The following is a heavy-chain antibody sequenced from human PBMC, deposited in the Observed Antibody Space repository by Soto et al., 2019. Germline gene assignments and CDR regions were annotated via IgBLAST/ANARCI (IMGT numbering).Heavy chain of an antibody. D-gene: IGHD6-6*01. J-gene: IGHJ6*03. Sequence: PVGSLRLSCAASGFTFSDYYMSWIRQAPGKGLEWVSCISHSSNTIYYADSVKGRFTISRDNAKNSLYLQMNSLRAEDTALYYCAKDIEGAARPYYMDVWGKGTTVTVSS. CDR3: AKDIEGAARPYYMDV. CDR2: ISHSSNTI. V-gene: IGHV3-11*01. CDR1: GFTFSDYY.